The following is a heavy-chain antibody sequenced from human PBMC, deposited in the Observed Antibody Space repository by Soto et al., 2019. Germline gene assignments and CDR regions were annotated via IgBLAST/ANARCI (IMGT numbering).Heavy chain of an antibody. CDR3: ARDPSYTGYDLTRYHYYYGMDV. CDR2: TYYRSRWYH. J-gene: IGHJ6*02. V-gene: IGHV6-1*01. CDR1: GDSVSNNRAA. D-gene: IGHD5-12*01. Sequence: SQTLSLTCAISGDSVSNNRAAWNWIRQSPSRGLEWLGMTYYRSRWYHEYAVSVKSRITINSDTSKNQFSLQLISVTPEDTAVYYCARDPSYTGYDLTRYHYYYGMDVWGQGTTVTVSS.